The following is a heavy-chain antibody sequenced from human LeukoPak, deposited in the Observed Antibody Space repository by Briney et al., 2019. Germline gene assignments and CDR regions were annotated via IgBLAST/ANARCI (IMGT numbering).Heavy chain of an antibody. J-gene: IGHJ4*02. CDR3: ARGENGSFDR. CDR2: VSSTGGDK. V-gene: IGHV3-21*05. Sequence: GGSLRLSCAASGFTFSSYSMNWVRQAPGKGLEWISYVSSTGGDKFYADPVKGRFTISRDNARNSVYMEMNDLIAEDTAFYYCARGENGSFDRWGQGTLVIVSS. CDR1: GFTFSSYS. D-gene: IGHD3-10*01.